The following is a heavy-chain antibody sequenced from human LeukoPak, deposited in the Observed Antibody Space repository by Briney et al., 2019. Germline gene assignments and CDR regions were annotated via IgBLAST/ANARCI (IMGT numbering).Heavy chain of an antibody. Sequence: GGSLRLSCTASGFNFSYYAMHWVRQAPGKGLAWVALIWFDGSNDYYEDSVKGRFTISRDNSKDTVFLQMNSLTVDDTAVYYCARAVSSGYYTNWGQGTLVTVSS. J-gene: IGHJ4*02. CDR1: GFNFSYYA. CDR3: ARAVSSGYYTN. CDR2: IWFDGSND. D-gene: IGHD3-22*01. V-gene: IGHV3-33*01.